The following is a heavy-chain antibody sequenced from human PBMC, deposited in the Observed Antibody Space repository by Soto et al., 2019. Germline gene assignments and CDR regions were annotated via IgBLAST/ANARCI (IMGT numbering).Heavy chain of an antibody. CDR2: INAGNGNT. J-gene: IGHJ4*02. V-gene: IGHV1-3*01. Sequence: ASVKVYCKASGYTFTSYAMHWVRQAPGQRLEWMGWINAGNGNTKYSQKFQGRVTITRDTSASTAYMELSSLRSEDTAVYYCARAQIPTYSNGPSDYWGQGTLVTVSS. CDR3: ARAQIPTYSNGPSDY. D-gene: IGHD2-15*01. CDR1: GYTFTSYA.